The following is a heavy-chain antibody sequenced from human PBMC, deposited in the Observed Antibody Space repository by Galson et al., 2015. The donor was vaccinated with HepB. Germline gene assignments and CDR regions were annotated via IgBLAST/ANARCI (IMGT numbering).Heavy chain of an antibody. D-gene: IGHD1-26*01. J-gene: IGHJ6*02. Sequence: SLRLSCAASGFTVSSDYMDWVRQAPGKGLEWVSVIYTGGSTYYADAARGRFTISRDNSKNTVYLQMNSLRPEDTAVYYCARILYSWNLNYYYGMDVWSPGTTVTVSS. V-gene: IGHV3-66*02. CDR3: ARILYSWNLNYYYGMDV. CDR1: GFTVSSDY. CDR2: IYTGGST.